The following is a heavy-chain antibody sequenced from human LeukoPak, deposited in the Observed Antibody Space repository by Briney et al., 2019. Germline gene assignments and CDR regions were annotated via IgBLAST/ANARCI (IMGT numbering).Heavy chain of an antibody. CDR2: ISHEGSFQ. D-gene: IGHD6-19*01. V-gene: IGHV3-30*03. Sequence: GGSLRLSCAASGFTFSSYAMSWVRQAPGKGLEWLAVISHEGSFQNYADSVMGRFTVSKDNSKNMAYLQMNSLRPDDTAVYFCARTREKWQVLDYWGQGTLVTVSS. CDR1: GFTFSSYA. CDR3: ARTREKWQVLDY. J-gene: IGHJ4*02.